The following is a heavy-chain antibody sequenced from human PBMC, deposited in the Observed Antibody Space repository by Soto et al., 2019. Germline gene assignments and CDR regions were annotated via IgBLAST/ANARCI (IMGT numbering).Heavy chain of an antibody. Sequence: ASVKVSCKASGYTFTAYGIHWVRQAPGQRLEWMGWINTGNGHTKYSQKFQGRATITRDTFARTAYMELNSLRSEDTAVYYCASRGYDFWSGLDPWGQGTLVTVSS. J-gene: IGHJ5*02. CDR2: INTGNGHT. CDR1: GYTFTAYG. CDR3: ASRGYDFWSGLDP. V-gene: IGHV1-3*04. D-gene: IGHD3-3*01.